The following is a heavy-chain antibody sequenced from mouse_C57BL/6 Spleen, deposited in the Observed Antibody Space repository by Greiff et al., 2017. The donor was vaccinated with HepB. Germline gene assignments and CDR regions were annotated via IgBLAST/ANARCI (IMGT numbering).Heavy chain of an antibody. CDR1: GFSFTSYG. J-gene: IGHJ3*01. D-gene: IGHD2-4*01. CDR3: ARSYDYDGGAWFAY. V-gene: IGHV2-2*01. Sequence: VKVVESGPGLVQPSPSLSISCTVSGFSFTSYGVHWVRQSPGKGLEWLGVIWSGGRTDYNAAFLSRLSISKDNSKSQVFFKMNSLQADDTAIYYGARSYDYDGGAWFAYWGQGTLVTVSA. CDR2: IWSGGRT.